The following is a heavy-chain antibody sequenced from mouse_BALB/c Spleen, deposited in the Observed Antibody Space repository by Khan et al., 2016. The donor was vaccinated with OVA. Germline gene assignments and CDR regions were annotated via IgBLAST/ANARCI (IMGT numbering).Heavy chain of an antibody. Sequence: VELVESGAELAKPGASVKMSCKASGYTFVNYWILWVRQRPGQGLEWIGYINPSIAYTENNQNFKDKATLTADKSSSTAYMQLNSLTSEDSAVYYCARRGLRWDFDDWGQGTTLTVSS. V-gene: IGHV1-7*01. J-gene: IGHJ2*01. D-gene: IGHD1-1*01. CDR2: INPSIAYT. CDR1: GYTFVNYW. CDR3: ARRGLRWDFDD.